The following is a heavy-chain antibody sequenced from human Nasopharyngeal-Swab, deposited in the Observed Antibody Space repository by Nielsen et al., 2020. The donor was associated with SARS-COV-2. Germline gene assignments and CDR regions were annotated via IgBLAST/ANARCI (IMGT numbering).Heavy chain of an antibody. Sequence: GESLKISCKGSGYSFTSYWIGWVRQMPGKGLEWMGIIYPGDSDTRYSPSFQGQVTISADKSISTAYLQWSSLKASDTAMYYCARQSCSVGSCPEVGAFDIWGQGTMVTVSS. CDR3: ARQSCSVGSCPEVGAFDI. CDR1: GYSFTSYW. J-gene: IGHJ3*02. CDR2: IYPGDSDT. V-gene: IGHV5-51*01. D-gene: IGHD2-15*01.